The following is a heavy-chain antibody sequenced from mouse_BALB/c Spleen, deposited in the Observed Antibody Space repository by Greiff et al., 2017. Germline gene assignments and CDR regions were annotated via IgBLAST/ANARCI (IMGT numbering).Heavy chain of an antibody. CDR3: ARVGLGRGGYFDY. D-gene: IGHD4-1*01. Sequence: QVQLQQSGPGLVAPSQSLSITCTVSGFSLTGYGVNWVRQPPGKGLEWLGMIWGDGSTDYNSALKSRLSISKDNSKSQVFLKMNSLQTDDTARYYCARVGLGRGGYFDYWGQGTTLTVSS. J-gene: IGHJ2*01. V-gene: IGHV2-6-7*01. CDR1: GFSLTGYG. CDR2: IWGDGST.